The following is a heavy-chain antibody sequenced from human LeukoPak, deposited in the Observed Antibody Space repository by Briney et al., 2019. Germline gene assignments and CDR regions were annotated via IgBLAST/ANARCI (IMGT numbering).Heavy chain of an antibody. CDR3: ARDSTYGDYAGYMDV. V-gene: IGHV4-39*07. Sequence: SETLSLTCTVSVGSISRSRDYWGWIRQPPGKGLEWIGRIYYSGSTYYNPSLKSRVTISVDTSKNQFSLKLSSVTAADTAVYYCARDSTYGDYAGYMDVWGKGTTVTVSS. D-gene: IGHD4-17*01. CDR2: IYYSGST. CDR1: VGSISRSRDY. J-gene: IGHJ6*03.